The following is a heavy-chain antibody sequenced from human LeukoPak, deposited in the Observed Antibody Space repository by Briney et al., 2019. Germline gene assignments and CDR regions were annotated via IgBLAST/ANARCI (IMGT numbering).Heavy chain of an antibody. CDR3: ARRDYYGSGSP. Sequence: PSETLSLTCTVSGGSISISNYYWSWIRQPPGKGLEWIGEINDSGSTSYNPSLKSRVTISVDTSKNQFSLELSSVTAADTAVYYCARRDYYGSGSPWGQGTLVTVSS. CDR2: INDSGST. D-gene: IGHD3-10*01. V-gene: IGHV4-39*07. J-gene: IGHJ4*02. CDR1: GGSISISNYY.